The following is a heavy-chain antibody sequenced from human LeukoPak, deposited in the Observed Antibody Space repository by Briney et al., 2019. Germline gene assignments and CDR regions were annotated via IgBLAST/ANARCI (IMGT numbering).Heavy chain of an antibody. CDR2: IYTSGSI. CDR3: ARTIVVVPAAIKGTSYYMDV. J-gene: IGHJ6*03. Sequence: PSETLSLTCTVSGGSISSYYWGWIRQPPGKGLEWIGYIYTSGSINYNPSLKSRVTISVDTSKNQFSLKLSSVTAADTAVYYCARTIVVVPAAIKGTSYYMDVWGKGTTVTVSS. CDR1: GGSISSYY. V-gene: IGHV4-4*09. D-gene: IGHD2-2*01.